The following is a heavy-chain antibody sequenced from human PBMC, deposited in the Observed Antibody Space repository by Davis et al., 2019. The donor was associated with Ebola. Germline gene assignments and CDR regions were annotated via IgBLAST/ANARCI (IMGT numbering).Heavy chain of an antibody. CDR2: ISAYNGNT. CDR3: ARYFARPRYYYYGMDV. V-gene: IGHV1-18*01. D-gene: IGHD6-6*01. Sequence: ASVKVSCKASGYTFTSYGISWVRQAPGQGLEWMGWISAYNGNTNYAQKLQGRVTMTTDTSTSTAYMELRSLRSDDTAVYYCARYFARPRYYYYGMDVWGKGTTVTVSS. CDR1: GYTFTSYG. J-gene: IGHJ6*04.